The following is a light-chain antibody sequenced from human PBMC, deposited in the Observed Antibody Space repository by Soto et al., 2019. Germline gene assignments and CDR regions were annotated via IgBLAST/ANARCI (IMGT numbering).Light chain of an antibody. CDR1: QSVSSMY. Sequence: IVLTQSPGTLSLSPGERATLYCRASQSVSSMYLAWYQQRPGQAPRLLIYGTSNRATGIPDRFSGSGSGTDFTLTLSRLEPEDFAVDFCQQYGISPRTFGQGTKLDIK. V-gene: IGKV3-20*01. CDR2: GTS. CDR3: QQYGISPRT. J-gene: IGKJ2*01.